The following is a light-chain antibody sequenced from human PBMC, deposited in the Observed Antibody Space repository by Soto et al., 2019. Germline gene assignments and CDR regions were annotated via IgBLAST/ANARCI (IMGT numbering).Light chain of an antibody. V-gene: IGLV1-47*01. CDR1: SSNIGSNY. Sequence: QLVLTQPPSASGTPGQRVTISCSGSSSNIGSNYVYWYQQLPGTAPKLLIYRNNQRPSGVPDRFSGSKSGTSASLAISGLRSEDEADYYCAAWYDSLSGPVFGGGTKVTVL. CDR2: RNN. CDR3: AAWYDSLSGPV. J-gene: IGLJ2*01.